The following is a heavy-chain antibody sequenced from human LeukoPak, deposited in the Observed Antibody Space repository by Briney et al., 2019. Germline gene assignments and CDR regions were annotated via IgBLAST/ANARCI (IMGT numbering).Heavy chain of an antibody. D-gene: IGHD3-22*01. V-gene: IGHV4-4*07. CDR3: ARDYYDSTTYYSPFDH. J-gene: IGHJ4*02. CDR2: IYTSGST. Sequence: SETLSLTCTVSGASISSYYWSWIRQPAGKGLEWIGRIYTSGSTNYNPSLKSRVTMSIDTSKNQFSLKLNSVTAADTAVYYCARDYYDSTTYYSPFDHWGQGTLVTVSS. CDR1: GASISSYY.